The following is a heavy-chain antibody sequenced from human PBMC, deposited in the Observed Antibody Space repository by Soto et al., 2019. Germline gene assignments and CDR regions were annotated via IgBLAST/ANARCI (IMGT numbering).Heavy chain of an antibody. V-gene: IGHV2-5*02. CDR3: AHRLYYYDSSGEGGFDY. D-gene: IGHD3-22*01. CDR2: IYWDDDK. J-gene: IGHJ4*02. Sequence: SGPTLVNPTQTLTLTCTFSGFSLSTSGVGVGWIRQPPGKALEWLALIYWDDDKRYSPSLKSRLTITKDTSKNQVVLTMTNMDPVDTATYYCAHRLYYYDSSGEGGFDYWGQGTLVTVS. CDR1: GFSLSTSGVG.